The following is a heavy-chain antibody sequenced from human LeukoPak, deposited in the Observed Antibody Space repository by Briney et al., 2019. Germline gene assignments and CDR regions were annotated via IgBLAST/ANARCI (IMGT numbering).Heavy chain of an antibody. V-gene: IGHV1-2*02. CDR2: INPNSGAT. J-gene: IGHJ4*02. CDR3: ARDHPQTRSSSWFDY. D-gene: IGHD6-13*01. CDR1: GYTFTGHY. Sequence: ASVKVSCKASGYTFTGHYIHWVRQAPGQGLEWMGWINPNSGATNYAQKFQGRVTMTRDTSISTAYMELSRLRSDDTAVYYCARDHPQTRSSSWFDYWGQGTLVTVSS.